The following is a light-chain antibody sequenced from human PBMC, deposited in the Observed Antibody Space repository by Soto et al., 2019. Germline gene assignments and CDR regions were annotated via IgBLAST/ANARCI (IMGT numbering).Light chain of an antibody. CDR3: LQDYNYPWT. CDR2: AAS. V-gene: IGKV1-6*01. Sequence: AIQMTQSPSSLSASVGDRVTITCRASQAIRNDLAWYQQKAGKAPKFLISAASILQSGVPSRFSGRGSGTDFTLTISSLQSEDLATYYCLQDYNYPWTFGQGTKVEI. J-gene: IGKJ1*01. CDR1: QAIRND.